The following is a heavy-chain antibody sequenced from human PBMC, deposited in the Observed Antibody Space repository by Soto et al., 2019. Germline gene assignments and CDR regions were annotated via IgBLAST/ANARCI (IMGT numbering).Heavy chain of an antibody. J-gene: IGHJ4*02. CDR2: ISYDGSNK. Sequence: GGSLRLSCAASGFTFSSYAMHWVRQAPGKGLEWVAVISYDGSNKYYADSVKGRFTISRDNSKNTLYLQMNSLRAEDTAVYYCASDLPTGIAYYYDSSGYPDYWGQGTLVTVS. CDR1: GFTFSSYA. D-gene: IGHD3-22*01. V-gene: IGHV3-30-3*01. CDR3: ASDLPTGIAYYYDSSGYPDY.